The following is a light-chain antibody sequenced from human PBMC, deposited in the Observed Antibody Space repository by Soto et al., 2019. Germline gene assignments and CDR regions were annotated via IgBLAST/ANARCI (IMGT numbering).Light chain of an antibody. CDR2: GAS. CDR3: QLYGSSLLLT. J-gene: IGKJ4*01. Sequence: ETLLTQSPGTLSLSPGERATLSCRSSQSVSSSYLAWYQQKPGQAPRLLIYGASSRATGIPDRFSGSGSGTDFTLTISGLEPEDFAVYFCQLYGSSLLLTFGGGTKVEIK. V-gene: IGKV3-20*01. CDR1: QSVSSSY.